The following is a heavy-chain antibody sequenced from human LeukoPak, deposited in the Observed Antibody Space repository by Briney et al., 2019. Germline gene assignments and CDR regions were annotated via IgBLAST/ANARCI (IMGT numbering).Heavy chain of an antibody. Sequence: AGSLSLTCAASGCTISNAWMSWVRQAPGKGLECVGRIKSKTDAGKTAYPAPVKGRFTISRDDSKYTKYLPMTNLKTEDKAGYYCTTGWYGSGSRWGQGTLVTVSS. J-gene: IGHJ4*02. CDR3: TTGWYGSGSR. CDR1: GCTISNAW. D-gene: IGHD3-10*01. V-gene: IGHV3-15*01. CDR2: IKSKTDAGKT.